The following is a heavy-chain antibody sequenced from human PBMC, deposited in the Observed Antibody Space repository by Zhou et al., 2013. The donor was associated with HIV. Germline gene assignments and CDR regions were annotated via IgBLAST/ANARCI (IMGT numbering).Heavy chain of an antibody. D-gene: IGHD3-9*01. Sequence: QVQLVQSGAEVKKPGSSVKVSCKASGGIFSSNAISWVRQAPGHGLEWMGGVIPVGEIANYAQKFHGRVTMTTDTSTSTAYMEVRSLRSDDTAVYYCARVVFDRSDYWAREPWSPSP. J-gene: IGHJ4*02. CDR1: GGIFSSNA. CDR2: VIPVGEIA. CDR3: ARVVFDRSDY. V-gene: IGHV1-69*04.